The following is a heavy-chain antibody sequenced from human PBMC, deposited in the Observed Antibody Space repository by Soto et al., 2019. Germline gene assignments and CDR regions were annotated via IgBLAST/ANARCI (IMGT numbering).Heavy chain of an antibody. J-gene: IGHJ3*02. V-gene: IGHV5-51*01. Sequence: GACRKIFGQGWGYSFGSIWVGLVPQIPGKGLEWMGIIYPGDADTRYSPSFQGQVTISADKSISTAYLQWSSLKASDTAMYYCARHIAVAGERAFDIWGRGLMVTGSS. D-gene: IGHD6-19*01. CDR3: ARHIAVAGERAFDI. CDR2: IYPGDADT. CDR1: GYSFGSIW.